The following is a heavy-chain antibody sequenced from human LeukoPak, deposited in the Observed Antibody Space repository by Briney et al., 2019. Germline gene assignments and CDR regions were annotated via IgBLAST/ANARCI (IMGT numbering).Heavy chain of an antibody. CDR3: ARTSLGYSSGWSDAFDI. J-gene: IGHJ3*02. V-gene: IGHV3-64*01. Sequence: GGSLRLSCAASGFTFSSYAMHWVRQAPGKGLEYVSATSSNGGSTYYANSVKGRFTISRDNSKNTLYLQMGSLRAEDMAVYYCARTSLGYSSGWSDAFDIWGQGTMVTVSS. CDR2: TSSNGGST. CDR1: GFTFSSYA. D-gene: IGHD6-19*01.